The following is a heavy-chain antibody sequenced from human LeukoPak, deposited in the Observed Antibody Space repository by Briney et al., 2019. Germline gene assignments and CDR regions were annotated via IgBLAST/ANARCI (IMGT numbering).Heavy chain of an antibody. V-gene: IGHV3-23*01. J-gene: IGHJ4*02. D-gene: IGHD6-19*01. CDR1: GFTFSSYA. CDR3: AKGSGWFYFDF. CDR2: ISGSGGTT. Sequence: GGSLRLSCATSGFTFSSYAMSWVRQAPGKGLERVSTISGSGGTTHYADSVKGRFTISRDSSKNTLFLQMNSLRAEDTAVYYCAKGSGWFYFDFWGQGTLVTVSS.